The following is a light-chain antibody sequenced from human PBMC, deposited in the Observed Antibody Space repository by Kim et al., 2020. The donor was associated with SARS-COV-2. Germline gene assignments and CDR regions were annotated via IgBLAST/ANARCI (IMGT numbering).Light chain of an antibody. CDR2: AAS. Sequence: DIQLTQSPSFLSASVGDRVTITCRASQGISSYLAWYQQKPGKAPKLLIYAASTLQSGVPSRFSGSGSGTEFTLTISSLQPEEFATNYCRQQNSYTRLTFGGGTKVDIK. CDR1: QGISSY. J-gene: IGKJ4*01. CDR3: RQQNSYTRLT. V-gene: IGKV1-9*01.